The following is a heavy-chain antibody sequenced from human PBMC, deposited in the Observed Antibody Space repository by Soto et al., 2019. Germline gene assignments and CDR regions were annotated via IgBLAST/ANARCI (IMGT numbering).Heavy chain of an antibody. D-gene: IGHD6-6*01. CDR1: GFTFSVYT. Sequence: EAQLVESGGGLVQPGGSLRLSCAASGFTFSVYTMHWVRQSPGKGLEWISSLTSSGTTISYADSVKGRFTISRDNAKSSLFLQMDTLRDEDTAVYYCARDGYSTSSDWPWFDPWGQGTLVTVSS. V-gene: IGHV3-48*02. J-gene: IGHJ5*02. CDR3: ARDGYSTSSDWPWFDP. CDR2: LTSSGTTI.